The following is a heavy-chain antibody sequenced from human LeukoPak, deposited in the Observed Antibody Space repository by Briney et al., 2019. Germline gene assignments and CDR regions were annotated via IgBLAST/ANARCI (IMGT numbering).Heavy chain of an antibody. CDR3: AKGPLRGTAAAIDY. V-gene: IGHV3-30*18. Sequence: GGSLKLSCAASGFTFNNYGMHWVRQAPGKGLEWVAVISYYGRNKHYPDSVKGRFTISRDISTDTLSLQMDSLRTEDTAGYYCAKGPLRGTAAAIDYWGQGTLVTVSS. CDR1: GFTFNNYG. J-gene: IGHJ4*02. CDR2: ISYYGRNK. D-gene: IGHD2-2*01.